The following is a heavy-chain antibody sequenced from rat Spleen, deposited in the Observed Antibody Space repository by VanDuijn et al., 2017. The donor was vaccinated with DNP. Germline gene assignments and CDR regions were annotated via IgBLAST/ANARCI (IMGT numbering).Heavy chain of an antibody. V-gene: IGHV5-25*01. CDR2: ISPRGDRP. CDR1: GFIFSNSD. CDR3: TRHYSSGDFDY. J-gene: IGHJ2*01. D-gene: IGHD1-1*01. Sequence: EVQLVESGGGLVQPGGSLKLSCAASGFIFSNSDMAWVRQAPTKGLEWVAAISPRGDRPYYRDSVKGRFTVSRDNAKSILYLQMDSLRSEDKATYYFTRHYSSGDFDYWGQGLMVTVSS.